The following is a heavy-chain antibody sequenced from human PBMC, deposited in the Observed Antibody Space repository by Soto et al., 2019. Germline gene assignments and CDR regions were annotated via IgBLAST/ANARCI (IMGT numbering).Heavy chain of an antibody. CDR1: GFTFGDYA. CDR2: IRSKAYGGTT. V-gene: IGHV3-49*03. CDR3: TRDTVGQSDAFDI. Sequence: GSLRLSCTASGFTFGDYAMSWFRQAPGKGLEWVGFIRSKAYGGTTEYAASVKGRFTISRDDSKSIAYLQMNSLKTEDTAVYYCTRDTVGQSDAFDIWGQGTMVTVSS. D-gene: IGHD4-17*01. J-gene: IGHJ3*02.